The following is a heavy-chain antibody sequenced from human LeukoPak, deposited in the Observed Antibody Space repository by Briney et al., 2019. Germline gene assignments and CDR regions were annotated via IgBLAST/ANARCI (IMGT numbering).Heavy chain of an antibody. Sequence: PGGPLRLSCVASGFTFSSYAMSWVRQAPGKGLEWVSGISGSGGSTYYADSVKGRFTISRDNSKNTLFLQMNSLRAEDTAVYYCAKETYSSGWYPYFDYWGQGTLVTVSS. CDR2: ISGSGGST. V-gene: IGHV3-23*01. CDR3: AKETYSSGWYPYFDY. J-gene: IGHJ4*02. CDR1: GFTFSSYA. D-gene: IGHD6-19*01.